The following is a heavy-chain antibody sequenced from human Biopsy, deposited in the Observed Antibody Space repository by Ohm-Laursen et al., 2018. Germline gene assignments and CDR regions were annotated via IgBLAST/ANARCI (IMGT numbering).Heavy chain of an antibody. D-gene: IGHD3-3*01. CDR2: VYNGGIP. Sequence: SDTLSLTCTVSGVSVTSRGYYWTWIRQPPGKGLEWIGHVYNGGIPNYNPSLKSRVTISKDTSKNQFSLQVNSVTAADTAVYYCARTPRDSFWSGSYKRGLWFDPWGQGTLVIVSS. CDR3: ARTPRDSFWSGSYKRGLWFDP. J-gene: IGHJ5*02. V-gene: IGHV4-61*08. CDR1: GVSVTSRGYY.